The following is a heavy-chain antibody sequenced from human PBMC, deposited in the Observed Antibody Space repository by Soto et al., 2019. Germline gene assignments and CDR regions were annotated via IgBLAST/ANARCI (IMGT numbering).Heavy chain of an antibody. CDR1: GFTFSSYS. CDR3: ASYALVPIYWYFDL. CDR2: ISSSSSTI. D-gene: IGHD2-2*01. Sequence: EVQLVESGGGLVQPGGSLRLSCAASGFTFSSYSMNWVRQAPGKGQEWVSYISSSSSTIYYADSVKGRFTISRDNDKNYLSLQMNSLRAEDTAVYYWASYALVPIYWYFDLWGRGTLVTVSS. J-gene: IGHJ2*01. V-gene: IGHV3-48*01.